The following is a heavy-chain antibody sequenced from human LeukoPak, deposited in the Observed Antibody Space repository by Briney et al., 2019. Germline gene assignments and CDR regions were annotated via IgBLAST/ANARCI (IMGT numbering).Heavy chain of an antibody. CDR1: GFTFSSYW. D-gene: IGHD1-7*01. CDR2: IKQVGREK. CDR3: AREITAGTTRGPYYYGMDV. V-gene: IGHV3-7*01. J-gene: IGHJ6*02. Sequence: GGSMRLSCAASGFTFSSYWMSSVRQAPGKGLERVANIKQVGREKYYVDSVKGRFTIPRDNAKNSLYLQMNSLRAEDTAVYYCAREITAGTTRGPYYYGMDVWGRGTTVTVSS.